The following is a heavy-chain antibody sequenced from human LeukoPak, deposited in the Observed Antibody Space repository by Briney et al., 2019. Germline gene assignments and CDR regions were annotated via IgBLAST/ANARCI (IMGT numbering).Heavy chain of an antibody. J-gene: IGHJ4*02. CDR3: AREPADNPHFDC. V-gene: IGHV1-2*02. Sequence: VASVKVSCKASGGTFSSYAISWVRQAPGQGLEWMGWINPESGGTSYSQTFQDRVTMTRDTSISTVYMELSRLRYDDTAVYFCAREPADNPHFDCWGQGTQVTVSS. CDR2: INPESGGT. CDR1: GGTFSSYA. D-gene: IGHD2-2*01.